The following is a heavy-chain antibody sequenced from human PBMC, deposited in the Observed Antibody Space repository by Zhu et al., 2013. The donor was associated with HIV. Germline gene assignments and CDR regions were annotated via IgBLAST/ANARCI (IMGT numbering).Heavy chain of an antibody. CDR1: GGSISSSSYY. V-gene: IGHV4-39*07. Sequence: QVQLQESGPGLVKPSETLSLTCTVSGGSISSSSYYWGWVRQPPGKGLEWIGTIYYSGSTYYNPSLKSRVTISVDTSKNQFSLKLSSVTAADTAVYYCARVIYYYGSGSSNYFDYWGQEPWSPSPQ. D-gene: IGHD3-10*01. CDR2: IYYSGST. J-gene: IGHJ4*01. CDR3: ARVIYYYGSGSSNYFDY.